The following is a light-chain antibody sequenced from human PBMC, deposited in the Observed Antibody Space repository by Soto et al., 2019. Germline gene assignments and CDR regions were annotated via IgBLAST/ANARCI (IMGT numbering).Light chain of an antibody. CDR2: EGS. CDR1: SNDVGSYNL. V-gene: IGLV2-23*01. J-gene: IGLJ1*01. CDR3: CSYAGSSTPYV. Sequence: QSALTQPASVSGSPGQSITISCTGTSNDVGSYNLVSWYQQHPGKAPKLMIYEGSKRPSGVSNRFSGSKSGNTASLTISGLQAEDEADYYCCSYAGSSTPYVFGTGTKLTVL.